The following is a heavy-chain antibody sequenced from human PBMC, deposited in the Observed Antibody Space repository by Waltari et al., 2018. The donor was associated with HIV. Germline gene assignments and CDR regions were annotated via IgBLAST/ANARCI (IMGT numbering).Heavy chain of an antibody. J-gene: IGHJ4*02. CDR1: GFTFSGYD. D-gene: IGHD4-17*01. CDR2: ISDDGGNK. Sequence: QVQLVESGGGVVHPGRSLRLSCAASGFTFSGYDMHWVRQAPGKGLGWVAVISDDGGNKYYADSVKGRFTISRDNSKNTLYLQMNSLRAEDTAVYYCAKVKPDYGDYLYYFDYWGQGTLATVSS. V-gene: IGHV3-30*18. CDR3: AKVKPDYGDYLYYFDY.